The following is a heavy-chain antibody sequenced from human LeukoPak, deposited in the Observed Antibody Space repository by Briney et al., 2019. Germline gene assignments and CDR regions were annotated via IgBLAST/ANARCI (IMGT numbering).Heavy chain of an antibody. D-gene: IGHD6-19*01. J-gene: IGHJ4*02. Sequence: SETLSLTCAVYGGSFSGYYWSWIRQPPGKGLEWIGEINHSGSTNYNPSLKSRVTISVDTSKNQFSLKLSSVTAADTAVYYCASCCSGWYRYYFDYWGQGTLVTVSS. CDR3: ASCCSGWYRYYFDY. V-gene: IGHV4-34*01. CDR1: GGSFSGYY. CDR2: INHSGST.